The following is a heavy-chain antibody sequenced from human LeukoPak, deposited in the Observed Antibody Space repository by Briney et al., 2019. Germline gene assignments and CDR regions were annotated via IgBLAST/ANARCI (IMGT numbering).Heavy chain of an antibody. CDR1: GFTFSSYA. CDR2: IIGSGSST. D-gene: IGHD6-13*01. Sequence: PGGSLRLSCAASGFTFSSYAMTWVRQAPGKGLEWVSTIIGSGSSTFYADSVKGRFTISRDNSKNMLYLQVSSLRVEATAVYYCAKGLFGSSNYYFEYWGQGTLVTVSA. V-gene: IGHV3-23*01. CDR3: AKGLFGSSNYYFEY. J-gene: IGHJ4*02.